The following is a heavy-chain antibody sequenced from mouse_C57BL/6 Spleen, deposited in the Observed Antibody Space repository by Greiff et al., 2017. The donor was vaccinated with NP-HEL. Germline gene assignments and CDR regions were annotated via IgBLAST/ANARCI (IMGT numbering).Heavy chain of an antibody. V-gene: IGHV1-69*01. Sequence: QVQLQQPGAELVMPGASVKLSCKASGYTFTSYWMHWVKQRPGQGLVWIGEIDPSDSYTNYNQKFKGKSTLTVDKSSSTAYMQLSSLTSEDSAVYYCARSQIYYYGSSEAWFAYWGQGTLVTVSA. CDR1: GYTFTSYW. J-gene: IGHJ3*01. D-gene: IGHD1-1*01. CDR3: ARSQIYYYGSSEAWFAY. CDR2: IDPSDSYT.